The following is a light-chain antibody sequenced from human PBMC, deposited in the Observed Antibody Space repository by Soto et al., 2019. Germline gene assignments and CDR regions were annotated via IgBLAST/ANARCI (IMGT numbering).Light chain of an antibody. V-gene: IGLV1-44*01. CDR3: ATWDDSLNGLV. CDR2: NNN. CDR1: SSNIGSNF. Sequence: QSVLTQPPSASGTPGQRVTIPCSGSSSNIGSNFVNWYQQLPGTAPKLLMYNNNQRPSGVPDRFSGSKSGTSASLAISGFQSEDEADYHCATWDDSLNGLVFGGGTKLTVL. J-gene: IGLJ3*02.